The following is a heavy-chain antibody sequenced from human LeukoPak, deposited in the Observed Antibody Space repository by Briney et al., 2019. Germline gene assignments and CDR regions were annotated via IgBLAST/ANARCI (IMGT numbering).Heavy chain of an antibody. V-gene: IGHV1-2*02. CDR3: ARQRAYYYDREVERGEFGDI. Sequence: ASVKVSCKASGYTFTGYYMHWVRQAPGQGLEWMGWINPNSGGTNYAQKFQGRVTMTRDTSISTAYMELSRPRSDDTAVYYCARQRAYYYDREVERGEFGDIWGQGTMVTVSS. J-gene: IGHJ3*02. CDR2: INPNSGGT. CDR1: GYTFTGYY. D-gene: IGHD3-22*01.